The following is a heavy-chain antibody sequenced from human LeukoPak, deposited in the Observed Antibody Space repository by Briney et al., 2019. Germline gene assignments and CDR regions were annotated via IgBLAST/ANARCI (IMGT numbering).Heavy chain of an antibody. V-gene: IGHV4-4*07. CDR2: IYTSGST. D-gene: IGHD3-22*01. CDR3: ARDIPYDSTYNWFDP. CDR1: GGSISSYY. J-gene: IGHJ5*02. Sequence: SETLSLTCTVSGGSISSYYWSWIRQPAGKGLEWIGRIYTSGSTNYNPFLKSRVTISVDKSKNQFSLKLSSVTAADTAVYYCARDIPYDSTYNWFDPWGQGTLVTVSS.